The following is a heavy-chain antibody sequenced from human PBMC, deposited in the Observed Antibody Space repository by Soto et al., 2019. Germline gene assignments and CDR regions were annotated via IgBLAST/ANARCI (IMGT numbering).Heavy chain of an antibody. Sequence: QITLKESGPTLVKPTQTLTLTCTFSGFSLNNSQVGVGWIRQPPGKALEWLTVIYWDDDKRYSPSLKNSHTITKDTSKSQVVLTMTNMDPVDTATYYCTHFRGGGNSPLGDYWGQGILVTVSS. J-gene: IGHJ4*02. CDR3: THFRGGGNSPLGDY. CDR1: GFSLNNSQVG. V-gene: IGHV2-5*02. CDR2: IYWDDDK. D-gene: IGHD2-21*02.